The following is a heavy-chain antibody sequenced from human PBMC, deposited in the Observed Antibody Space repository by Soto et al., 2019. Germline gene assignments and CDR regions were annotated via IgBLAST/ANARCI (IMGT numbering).Heavy chain of an antibody. CDR1: GFTFSNSA. CDR3: ARDIASGWMVDYYGMDV. V-gene: IGHV3-30-3*01. D-gene: IGHD6-19*01. J-gene: IGHJ6*02. Sequence: SLRLSCAASGFTFSNSAMDWVRQAPGKGLEWVAVISYDGSNKYYADSVKGRFTISRDNSKNTLYLQMSSLRAEDTAMYYCARDIASGWMVDYYGMDVWGQGTTVTVSS. CDR2: ISYDGSNK.